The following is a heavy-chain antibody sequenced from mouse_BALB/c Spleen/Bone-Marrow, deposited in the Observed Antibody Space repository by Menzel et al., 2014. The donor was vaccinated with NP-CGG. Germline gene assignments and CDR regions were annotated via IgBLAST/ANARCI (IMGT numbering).Heavy chain of an antibody. CDR1: GFNIKDTY. CDR2: IDPANGNT. V-gene: IGHV14-3*02. D-gene: IGHD1-1*01. Sequence: EVQLQQSGAELVKPGASVKLSCTASGFNIKDTYMHWVMQRPEQGLEWIGRIDPANGNTKYDPKFQGKATITADTSSNTAYLQLSSLTSEDTAVYYCASYYYGRAWFAYWGQGTLVTVSA. CDR3: ASYYYGRAWFAY. J-gene: IGHJ3*01.